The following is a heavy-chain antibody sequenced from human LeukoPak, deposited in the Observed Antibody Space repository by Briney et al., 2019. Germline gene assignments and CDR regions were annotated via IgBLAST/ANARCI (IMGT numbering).Heavy chain of an antibody. J-gene: IGHJ4*02. V-gene: IGHV3-23*01. CDR3: ASQTYYDFWSSPAYFDY. CDR2: VSGSGGST. Sequence: PGGSLRLSCAASGFTFSSYAMSWVRQAPGKGLEWVSAVSGSGGSTYYADSVKGRFTISRDNSKNTLYLQMNSLRVEDTAVYYCASQTYYDFWSSPAYFDYWGQGTLVTVSS. CDR1: GFTFSSYA. D-gene: IGHD3-3*01.